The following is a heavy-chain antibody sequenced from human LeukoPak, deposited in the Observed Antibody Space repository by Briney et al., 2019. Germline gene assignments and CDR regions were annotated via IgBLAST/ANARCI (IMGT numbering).Heavy chain of an antibody. J-gene: IGHJ6*02. Sequence: GGSLRLSCAASGFTFSSYSMNWVRQAPGKGLEWVSSISSSSSYIYYADSVKGRFTISRDNAKNSLYLQMNSLRAEDTAVYYCAEDAFPSSKRYYYYGMDVWGQGTTVTVSS. V-gene: IGHV3-21*04. CDR1: GFTFSSYS. CDR2: ISSSSSYI. CDR3: AEDAFPSSKRYYYYGMDV.